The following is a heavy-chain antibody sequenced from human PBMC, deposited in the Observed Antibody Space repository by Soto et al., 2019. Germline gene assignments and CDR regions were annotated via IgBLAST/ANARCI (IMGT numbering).Heavy chain of an antibody. V-gene: IGHV3-9*01. J-gene: IGHJ4*02. CDR2: ISWNSGNI. Sequence: EVQLVESGGGLVQPGRSLRLSCAASGFSLGDYAMHWVRQVPGKGLKWVSGISWNSGNIAYAASVKGRFTISRDNAKNSLFLHMNSLRSEYTALYFCAKDIAFACTSLDYWGQGILVTVSS. CDR1: GFSLGDYA. CDR3: AKDIAFACTSLDY.